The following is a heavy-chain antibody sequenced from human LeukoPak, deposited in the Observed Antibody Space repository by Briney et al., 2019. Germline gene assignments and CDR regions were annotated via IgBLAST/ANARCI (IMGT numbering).Heavy chain of an antibody. CDR3: ARDLKVEDNSGYYAFDY. CDR1: GFTVSNNF. V-gene: IGHV3-11*01. J-gene: IGHJ4*02. CDR2: ISSGRGRSTI. D-gene: IGHD3-22*01. Sequence: GGSLRLSCAASGFTVSNNFLTWVRQAPGKGLEWLSYISSGRGRSTIYYADSVKGRFSISRDNAKNILYLQINSLRAEDTAVYYCARDLKVEDNSGYYAFDYWGRGTLVTVSS.